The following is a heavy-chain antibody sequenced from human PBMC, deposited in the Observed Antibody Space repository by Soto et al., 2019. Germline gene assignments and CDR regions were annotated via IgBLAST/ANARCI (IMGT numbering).Heavy chain of an antibody. J-gene: IGHJ6*02. CDR1: GGSISSDGNY. CDR3: ARARMVRGIIYYYGMDV. D-gene: IGHD3-10*01. V-gene: IGHV4-31*03. CDR2: IYYSGST. Sequence: QVQLQESGPGLVKSSQTLSLTCTVSGGSISSDGNYWSWIRQHPGKGLEWIGYIYYSGSTYYNPSLKGRVTISVDTSKNQFSLKLTSVTAADTAVYYCARARMVRGIIYYYGMDVWGQGTTVTVSS.